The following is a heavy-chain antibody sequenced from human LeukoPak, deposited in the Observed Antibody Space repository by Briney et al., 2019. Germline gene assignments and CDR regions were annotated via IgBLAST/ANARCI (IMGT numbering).Heavy chain of an antibody. CDR2: IYYSGST. V-gene: IGHV4-59*01. CDR3: ARGGSTGTNLNWVDP. CDR1: GASISSYY. Sequence: PSETLSLTCTVSGASISSYYWSWIRQPPGKGLEWIGYIYYSGSTNYNPSLKSRVTISVDTSKNQISLKLSSVTAADTAVYYCARGGSTGTNLNWVDPWGQGTLVTVSS. J-gene: IGHJ5*02. D-gene: IGHD1-1*01.